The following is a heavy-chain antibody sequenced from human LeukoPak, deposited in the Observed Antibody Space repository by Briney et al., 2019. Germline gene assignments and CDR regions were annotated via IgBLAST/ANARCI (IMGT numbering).Heavy chain of an antibody. CDR1: GYTLTQLS. D-gene: IGHD1-26*01. Sequence: ASVKVSCKVSGYTLTQLSMHWVRQAPRKGLEWMGGFDPEDGETIYAQKFQGRVTMTEDTSTDTAYMELSSLRSDDTAVYYCATDSGTYFLFWGQGTLVTVSS. CDR3: ATDSGTYFLF. J-gene: IGHJ4*02. CDR2: FDPEDGET. V-gene: IGHV1-24*01.